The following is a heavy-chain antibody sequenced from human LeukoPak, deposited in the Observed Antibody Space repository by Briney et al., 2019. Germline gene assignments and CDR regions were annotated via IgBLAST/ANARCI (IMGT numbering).Heavy chain of an antibody. Sequence: AGGALRLSCAASGFTVSSNYINWVRQAPGKGLEWVSLIYGSTSADYADSVKGRFTISRDTSVNTVYPQMNSLRAEDTAVYYCARLNFGDDYWGQGTLVTVSS. CDR2: IYGSTSA. D-gene: IGHD4-17*01. CDR1: GFTVSSNY. CDR3: ARLNFGDDY. V-gene: IGHV3-66*01. J-gene: IGHJ4*02.